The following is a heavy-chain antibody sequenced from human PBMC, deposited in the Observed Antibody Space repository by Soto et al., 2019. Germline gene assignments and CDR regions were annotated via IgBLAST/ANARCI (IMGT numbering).Heavy chain of an antibody. J-gene: IGHJ6*02. CDR3: AREYDCSSTSCYYYYGMDV. V-gene: IGHV3-30-3*01. D-gene: IGHD2-2*01. CDR1: GFTFSSYA. Sequence: GGSLRLSCAASGFTFSSYAMHWVRQAPGKGLEWVAVISYDGSNKYYADSVKGRFTISRDNSKNTLYLQMNSLRVEDTAVYYCAREYDCSSTSCYYYYGMDVWGQGTTVTVSS. CDR2: ISYDGSNK.